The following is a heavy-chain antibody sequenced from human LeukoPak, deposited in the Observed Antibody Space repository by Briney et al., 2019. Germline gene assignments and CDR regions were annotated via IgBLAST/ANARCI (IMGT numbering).Heavy chain of an antibody. Sequence: SETLSLTCTVSGGSISSGSYYWSWIRQPAGKGLEWIGRIYTSGSTNYNPSLKSRVTISVDTSKNQFSLKLSSVTAADTAVYYCARSYLTGGSSGYYWVIYFDYWGQGTLVTVSS. CDR3: ARSYLTGGSSGYYWVIYFDY. CDR1: GGSISSGSYY. J-gene: IGHJ4*02. V-gene: IGHV4-61*02. CDR2: IYTSGST. D-gene: IGHD3-22*01.